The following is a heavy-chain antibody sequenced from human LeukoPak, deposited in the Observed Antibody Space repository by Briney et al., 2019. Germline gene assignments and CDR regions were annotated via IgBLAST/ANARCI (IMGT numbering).Heavy chain of an antibody. V-gene: IGHV4-34*01. Sequence: GSLRLSCAASGFTVSSNYMSWVRQAPGKGLEWIGEINHSGSTNYNPSLKSRVTISVDTSKNQFSLKLSSVTAADTAVYYCARVWVVVVPAAMLWFDPWGQGTLVTVSS. CDR2: INHSGST. J-gene: IGHJ5*02. CDR3: ARVWVVVVPAAMLWFDP. D-gene: IGHD2-2*01. CDR1: GFTVSSNY.